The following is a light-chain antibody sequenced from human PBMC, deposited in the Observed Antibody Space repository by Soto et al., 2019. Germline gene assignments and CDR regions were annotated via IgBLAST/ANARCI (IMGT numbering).Light chain of an antibody. CDR1: SSDVGSYNL. J-gene: IGLJ1*01. Sequence: QSALTQPASVSGSPGQSITISCTGTSSDVGSYNLVSWYQQHPGKAPKLMIYEVSKRPSGGSDRFSGSKSGNTASLTISGLQAEDEANYYCCSYAGSTTYYVFGTGTQLTVL. CDR2: EVS. V-gene: IGLV2-23*02. CDR3: CSYAGSTTYYV.